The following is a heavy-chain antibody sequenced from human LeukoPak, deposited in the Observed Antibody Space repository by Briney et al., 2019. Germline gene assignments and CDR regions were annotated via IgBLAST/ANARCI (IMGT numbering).Heavy chain of an antibody. J-gene: IGHJ4*02. CDR3: VKRYSSGWYSRVYYFDY. CDR1: GFTFSSYA. V-gene: IGHV3-64D*06. CDR2: ISSNGGST. Sequence: GGSLRLSCSASGFTFSSYAMHWVRQAPGKGLEYVSAISSNGGSTYYADSVKGRFTISRDNSKNTLYLQMSSLRAEDTAVYYCVKRYSSGWYSRVYYFDYWGQGILVTVSS. D-gene: IGHD6-19*01.